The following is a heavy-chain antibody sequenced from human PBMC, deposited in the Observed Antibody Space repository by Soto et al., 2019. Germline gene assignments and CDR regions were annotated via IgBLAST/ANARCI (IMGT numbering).Heavy chain of an antibody. V-gene: IGHV1-69*02. J-gene: IGHJ3*02. D-gene: IGHD2-21*01. CDR3: AIGSWSGEVFDI. CDR2: IIPMHGIA. CDR1: GGTFSTYS. Sequence: QVQLVQSGAEVKKPGSAVKVSCKDSGGTFSTYSMFWVRQAPGQGLEWMGRIIPMHGIANYAQKFQGRVTITAGKSTGTAYMELSSLRSEDTAVSYCAIGSWSGEVFDIWGQGTMVPPSS.